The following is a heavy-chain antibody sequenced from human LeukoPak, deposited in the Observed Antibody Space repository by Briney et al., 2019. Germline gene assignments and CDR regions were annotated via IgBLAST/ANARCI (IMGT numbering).Heavy chain of an antibody. V-gene: IGHV3-48*01. CDR2: ISGSSSTI. D-gene: IGHD2-2*01. J-gene: IGHJ4*02. Sequence: GGSLRLSCAASGFTFSSYSMNWVRQAPGKGLEWVSYISGSSSTIYYADSVKGRFTISRDNAKNSLYLQMNSLRAEDTAVYYCARDGLGYCSSTSCRPFDYWGQGTLVTVSS. CDR1: GFTFSSYS. CDR3: ARDGLGYCSSTSCRPFDY.